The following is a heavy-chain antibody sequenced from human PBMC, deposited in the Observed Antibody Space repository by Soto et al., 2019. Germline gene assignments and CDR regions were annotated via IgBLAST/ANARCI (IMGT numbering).Heavy chain of an antibody. V-gene: IGHV4-59*01. Sequence: SETLSLTCTVSGGSISSYYWSWIRQPPGKGLEWIGYIYYSGSTNYNPSLKSRVTISVDTSKNQFSLKLSSVTAADTAVYYCARIAAAVGDYYYYMDVWGKGTTVTVSS. CDR3: ARIAAAVGDYYYYMDV. CDR2: IYYSGST. D-gene: IGHD6-13*01. J-gene: IGHJ6*03. CDR1: GGSISSYY.